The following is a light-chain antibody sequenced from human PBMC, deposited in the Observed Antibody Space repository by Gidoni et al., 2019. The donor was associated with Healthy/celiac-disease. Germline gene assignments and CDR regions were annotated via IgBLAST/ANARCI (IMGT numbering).Light chain of an antibody. Sequence: YVLTLQLSGSVAPGQTAMITCGGNNIGSKSVHWYQQKPGQAPVLVVYDDSDRPSGIPERFSGSNSGNTATMTISRVEAGDEADYSCQVWDSSSDHVVFGGGTKPTVL. CDR1: NIGSKS. V-gene: IGLV3-21*02. J-gene: IGLJ2*01. CDR3: QVWDSSSDHVV. CDR2: DDS.